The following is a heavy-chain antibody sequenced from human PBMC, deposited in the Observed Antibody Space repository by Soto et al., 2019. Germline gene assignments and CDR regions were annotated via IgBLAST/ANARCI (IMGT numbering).Heavy chain of an antibody. V-gene: IGHV4-59*01. CDR1: GGSISSFY. CDR2: IYSSGST. D-gene: IGHD2-15*01. Sequence: SETLSLTCTVSGGSISSFYWSWIRQPPGKGLEWIGYIYSSGSTNYNPSLKSRVTISVDTSNDQFSLTLTSVTAAETAVYYCERYFCSGGTCYLVFDYWGQGTLVTVSS. CDR3: ERYFCSGGTCYLVFDY. J-gene: IGHJ4*02.